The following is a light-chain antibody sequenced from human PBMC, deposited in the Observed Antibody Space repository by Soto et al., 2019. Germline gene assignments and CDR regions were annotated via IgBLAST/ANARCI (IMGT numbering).Light chain of an antibody. J-gene: IGKJ1*01. CDR1: QSISSS. CDR3: QQYNNWPPWT. CDR2: GAS. Sequence: EFVLTQSPATLSVSPGERATLSCRASQSISSSLAWYQQKPGQAPRLLIYGASTRATGIPARFSGSGSGTEFTLTISSLQSEDFAVYYCQQYNNWPPWTFGQGTKVDIK. V-gene: IGKV3-15*01.